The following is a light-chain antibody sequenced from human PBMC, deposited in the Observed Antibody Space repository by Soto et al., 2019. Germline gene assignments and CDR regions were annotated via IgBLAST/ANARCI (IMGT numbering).Light chain of an antibody. CDR3: SSDTSTSAVL. J-gene: IGLJ2*01. CDR2: EVS. CDR1: SSDVGGYNY. V-gene: IGLV2-14*01. Sequence: QSVLTQPASVSGSPGQSITISCTGTSSDVGGYNYVSWYQQHPGKAPKLMIYEVSNRPSGVSNRFSGSKSGNTASLTISGLQAEDEADYYCSSDTSTSAVLFGGGTKLPVL.